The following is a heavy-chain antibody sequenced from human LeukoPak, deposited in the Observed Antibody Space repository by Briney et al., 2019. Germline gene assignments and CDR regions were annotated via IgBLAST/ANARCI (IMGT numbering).Heavy chain of an antibody. J-gene: IGHJ5*02. CDR1: GGSFSGFY. V-gene: IGHV4-34*01. CDR2: INHSGST. Sequence: SETLSLTCSVYGGSFSGFYWNWIRQPPGKGLEWIGEINHSGSTHYSPSLKSRLSISVDPSKNQFSLRLSSVTAADTAVYYCARGGGYCTNNVCPPWFDPWGQGALVTVSS. D-gene: IGHD2-8*01. CDR3: ARGGGYCTNNVCPPWFDP.